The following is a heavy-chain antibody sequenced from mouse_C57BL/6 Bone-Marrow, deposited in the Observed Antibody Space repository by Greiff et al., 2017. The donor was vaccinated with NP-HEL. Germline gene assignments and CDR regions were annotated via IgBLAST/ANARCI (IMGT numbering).Heavy chain of an antibody. CDR3: AREPTVVAYYFDY. D-gene: IGHD1-1*01. CDR2: ISDGGSYT. CDR1: GFTFSSYA. J-gene: IGHJ2*01. Sequence: EVHLVESGGGLVKPGGSLKLSCAASGFTFSSYAMSWVRQTPEKRLEWVATISDGGSYTYYPDNVKGRFTISRDNAKNNLYLQMSHLKSEDTAMYYCAREPTVVAYYFDYWGQGTTLTVSS. V-gene: IGHV5-4*01.